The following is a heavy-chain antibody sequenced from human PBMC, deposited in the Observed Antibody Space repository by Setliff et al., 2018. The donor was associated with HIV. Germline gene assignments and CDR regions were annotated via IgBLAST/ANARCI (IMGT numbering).Heavy chain of an antibody. CDR2: INTNTGNP. CDR1: GGTFSSYA. D-gene: IGHD2-15*01. Sequence: ASVKVSCKASGGTFSSYAINWVRQAPGQGLEWMGWINTNTGNPTYAQGFTGRFVFSLDTSVSTAYLQISSLKAEDTAVYYCAREVVVAGVHYYNMDVWGKGTTVTVSS. J-gene: IGHJ6*03. V-gene: IGHV7-4-1*02. CDR3: AREVVVAGVHYYNMDV.